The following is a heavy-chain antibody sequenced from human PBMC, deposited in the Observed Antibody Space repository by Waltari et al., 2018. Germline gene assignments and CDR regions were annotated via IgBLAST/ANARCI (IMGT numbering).Heavy chain of an antibody. Sequence: QVQLQESGPGLVKPSETLSLTCTVSGGSISSHSWSWIRQPPGKGLEWIGYIYYSGSTNYNPSLKSRVTISVDTSKNQFSLKLSSVTAADTAVYYCARDFRSGYYDYWGQGTLVTVSS. J-gene: IGHJ4*02. CDR1: GGSISSHS. V-gene: IGHV4-59*11. CDR2: IYYSGST. CDR3: ARDFRSGYYDY. D-gene: IGHD3-22*01.